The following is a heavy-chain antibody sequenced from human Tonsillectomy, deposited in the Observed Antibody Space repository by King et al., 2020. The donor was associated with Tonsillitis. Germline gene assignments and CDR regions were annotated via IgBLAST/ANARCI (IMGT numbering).Heavy chain of an antibody. J-gene: IGHJ4*02. D-gene: IGHD3-22*01. CDR2: IKRDGSEK. V-gene: IGHV3-7*03. Sequence: QLVQSGGGLVQPGGSLRLSCAASGFTFSGHWMTWVRQAPGKGLEWVASIKRDGSEKYYVDSVKGRFTISRDNAKNSLSLQMNSLRAEDTAVYFCAKYYYDSSVLPDWGQGTPVTVSS. CDR3: AKYYYDSSVLPD. CDR1: GFTFSGHW.